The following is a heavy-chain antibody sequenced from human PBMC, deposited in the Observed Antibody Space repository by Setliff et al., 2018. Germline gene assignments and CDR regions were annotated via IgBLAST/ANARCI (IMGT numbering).Heavy chain of an antibody. V-gene: IGHV4-61*02. CDR2: IYTDGTT. Sequence: SETLSLTCTVSGASLRSGSNYWGWFRQPAGKGLEWVGRIYTDGTTNYNPSLKSRVSISADTSMNYFSLRMTSVSAADTAVYYCAKEHVVISFVTNTHHHYGMDVWGQGTTVTVSS. CDR1: GASLRSGSNY. J-gene: IGHJ6*02. D-gene: IGHD2-8*01. CDR3: AKEHVVISFVTNTHHHYGMDV.